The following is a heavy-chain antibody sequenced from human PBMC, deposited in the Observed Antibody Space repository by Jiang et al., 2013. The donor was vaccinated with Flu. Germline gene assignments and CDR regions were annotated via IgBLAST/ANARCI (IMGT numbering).Heavy chain of an antibody. V-gene: IGHV1-2*02. D-gene: IGHD2-2*01. CDR1: GYTFTGYY. Sequence: SGAEVKKPGASVKVSCKASGYTFTGYYMHWVRQAPGQGLEWMGWINPNSGGTNYAQKFQGRVTMTRDTSISTAYMELSRLRSDDTAVYYCAREWIVVVPAAIRPHNWFDPWGQGTLVTVSS. CDR3: AREWIVVVPAAIRPHNWFDP. J-gene: IGHJ5*02. CDR2: INPNSGGT.